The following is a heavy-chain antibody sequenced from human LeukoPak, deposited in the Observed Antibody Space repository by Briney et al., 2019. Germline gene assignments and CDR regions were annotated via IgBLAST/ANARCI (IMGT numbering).Heavy chain of an antibody. D-gene: IGHD3-22*01. CDR2: IYYGGST. CDR3: AGPLLTYYSDSSAYS. J-gene: IGHJ4*02. CDR1: GGSISSSSYY. Sequence: KTSETLSLTCTVSGGSISSSSYYWGWIRQPPGKGLEWIGIIYYGGSTSYNPSLKSRVTISIDTSKNQFSLKLSSVTAADTAVYYCAGPLLTYYSDSSAYSWGQGTLVTVSS. V-gene: IGHV4-39*01.